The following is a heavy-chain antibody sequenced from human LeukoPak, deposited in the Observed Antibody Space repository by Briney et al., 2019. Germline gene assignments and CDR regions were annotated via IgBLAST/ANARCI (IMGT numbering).Heavy chain of an antibody. CDR3: AMNFDWSSY. D-gene: IGHD3-9*01. Sequence: ASVKVSCKASGYTFTNYDFSWVRQAPGQGLEWMGWISPNNATTKYSQKFQGRVTMTTDTSTSTAYMELSSLRSEDTAVYYCAMNFDWSSYWGQGTLVTVSS. CDR1: GYTFTNYD. V-gene: IGHV1-18*01. CDR2: ISPNNATT. J-gene: IGHJ4*02.